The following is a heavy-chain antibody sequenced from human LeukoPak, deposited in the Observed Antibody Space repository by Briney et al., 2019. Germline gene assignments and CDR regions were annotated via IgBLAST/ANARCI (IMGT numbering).Heavy chain of an antibody. CDR3: ARDVILGYYDSSGYYVGDY. D-gene: IGHD3-22*01. CDR2: IYYSGST. V-gene: IGHV4-59*12. Sequence: PSETLSLTCTVSGGSISSYYWSWIRQPPGKGLEWIGYIYYSGSTNYNPPLKSRVTISVDTSKNQFSLKLSSVTAADTAVYYCARDVILGYYDSSGYYVGDYWGQGTLVTVSS. J-gene: IGHJ4*02. CDR1: GGSISSYY.